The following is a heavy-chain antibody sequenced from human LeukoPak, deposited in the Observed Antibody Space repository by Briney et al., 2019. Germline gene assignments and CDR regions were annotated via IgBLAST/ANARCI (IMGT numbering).Heavy chain of an antibody. CDR3: ARDVPRGRQEFDF. V-gene: IGHV3-7*01. J-gene: IGHJ4*02. D-gene: IGHD1-26*01. CDR1: GFTFSNYW. CDR2: INDDGTET. Sequence: PGGSLRLSCVASGFTFSNYWMTWVRQTPGRGLEWVANINDDGTETHCVDSVKGRFTISRDNAKNSLFLQMNSLRDEDTAVYYCARDVPRGRQEFDFWGQGHLVTVS.